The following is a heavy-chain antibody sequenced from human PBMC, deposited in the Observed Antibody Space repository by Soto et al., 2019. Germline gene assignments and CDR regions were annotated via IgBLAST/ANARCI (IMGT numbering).Heavy chain of an antibody. J-gene: IGHJ6*02. CDR2: IWYDGSNK. CDR1: GFTFSSDG. V-gene: IGHV3-33*01. D-gene: IGHD3-9*01. Sequence: PGGSLRLACAASGFTFSSDGMHWVRQAPGKGLEWVAVIWYDGSNKYYADSVKGRFTISRDNSKNTLYLQMNSLRAEDTAVYYCASDAVFDWSLLYGMDVWGQGTTVTVSS. CDR3: ASDAVFDWSLLYGMDV.